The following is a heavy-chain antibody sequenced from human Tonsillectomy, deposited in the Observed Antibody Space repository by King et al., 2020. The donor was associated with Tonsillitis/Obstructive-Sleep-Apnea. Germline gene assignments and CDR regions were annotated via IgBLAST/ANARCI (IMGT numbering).Heavy chain of an antibody. CDR1: GGSISSYY. J-gene: IGHJ3*02. CDR3: AREGAVMNAFDI. Sequence: QLQESGPGLVKPSETLSLTCTVSGGSISSYYWSWIRQPPGKGLEWIGYIYYSGGTNNNPSLTSRVTISVDTSKNQFSLKLSSVTAADTAVYYCAREGAVMNAFDIWGQGTMVTVSS. V-gene: IGHV4-59*01. D-gene: IGHD2-8*01. CDR2: IYYSGGT.